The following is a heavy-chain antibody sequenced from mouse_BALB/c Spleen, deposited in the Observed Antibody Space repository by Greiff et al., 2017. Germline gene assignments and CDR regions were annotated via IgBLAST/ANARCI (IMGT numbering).Heavy chain of an antibody. J-gene: IGHJ4*01. CDR1: GFTFSSYY. Sequence: EVNLVESGGGLVKLGGSLKLSCAASGFTFSSYYMSWVRQTPEKRLELVAAINSNGGSTYYPDTVKGRFTISRDNAKNTLYLQMSSLKSEDTALYYCASDGNYEDYAMDYWGQGTSVTVSS. V-gene: IGHV5-6-2*01. CDR2: INSNGGST. D-gene: IGHD2-1*01. CDR3: ASDGNYEDYAMDY.